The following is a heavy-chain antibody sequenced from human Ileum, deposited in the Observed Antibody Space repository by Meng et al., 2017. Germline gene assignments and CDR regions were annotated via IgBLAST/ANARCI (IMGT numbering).Heavy chain of an antibody. V-gene: IGHV4-34*01. CDR3: ARGGPWFDP. CDR1: GGSFSGYY. J-gene: IGHJ5*02. CDR2: INHSGST. Sequence: VQLHRWGAGLWKPPETLSLPCAVYGGSFSGYYWSWIRQPPGKGLEWIGEINHSGSTNYNPSLKSRVTISVDTSKNQFSLKLSSVTAADTAVYYCARGGPWFDPWGQGTLVTVSS.